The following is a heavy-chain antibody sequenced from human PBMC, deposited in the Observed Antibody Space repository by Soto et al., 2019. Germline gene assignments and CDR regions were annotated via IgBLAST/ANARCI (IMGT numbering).Heavy chain of an antibody. CDR3: ARDRSGITGKTRNIYAMDV. D-gene: IGHD1-20*01. V-gene: IGHV1-69*01. Sequence: QVQLVQSAAEVKKPGSSVRVSCKASGGTLSSYAISWVRQAPGQGLDWVGGTVPITLSTHYAQKFQGRVIITADEATNTVYMDLSSLGSEETAVYYCARDRSGITGKTRNIYAMDVWGQGTTVTVSS. CDR2: TVPITLST. J-gene: IGHJ6*02. CDR1: GGTLSSYA.